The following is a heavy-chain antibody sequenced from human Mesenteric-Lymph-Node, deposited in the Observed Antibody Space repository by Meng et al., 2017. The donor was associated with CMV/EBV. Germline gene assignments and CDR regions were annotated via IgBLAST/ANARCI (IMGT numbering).Heavy chain of an antibody. Sequence: GGSLRLSCAASGFNFGSHSMNWVRQTPGKGLEWVSSIGNTGSDIFYGDSVKGRFTISRDNAKNSLYLEMNSLGVEDSGVYYCARDPNLTDRGWLDPWGQGTLVTVSS. D-gene: IGHD5-24*01. V-gene: IGHV3-21*01. CDR3: ARDPNLTDRGWLDP. CDR1: GFNFGSHS. CDR2: IGNTGSDI. J-gene: IGHJ5*02.